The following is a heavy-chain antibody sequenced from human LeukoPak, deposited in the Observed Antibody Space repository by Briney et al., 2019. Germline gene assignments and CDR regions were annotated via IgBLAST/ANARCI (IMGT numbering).Heavy chain of an antibody. CDR1: GFTFSSYA. J-gene: IGHJ3*02. D-gene: IGHD3-9*01. V-gene: IGHV3-64D*06. CDR2: ISSNGGST. CDR3: VKGGSLRCFDWLLIRGPGAFDI. Sequence: GGSLRLSCSASGFTFSSYAMHWVRQAPGKGLEYVSAISSNGGSTYYADSVKGRFTISRDNSKNTLYLQMSSLRAEDTAVYYCVKGGSLRCFDWLLIRGPGAFDIWGQGTMVTVSS.